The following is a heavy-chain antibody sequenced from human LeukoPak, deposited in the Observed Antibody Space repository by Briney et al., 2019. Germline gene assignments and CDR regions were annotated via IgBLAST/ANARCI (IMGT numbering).Heavy chain of an antibody. CDR3: ARGSEITMVRGVLDY. J-gene: IGHJ4*02. CDR2: ISYDGSNK. D-gene: IGHD3-10*01. Sequence: GGSLLLSCAASGFTFSSYAMHWVRQAPGKGLEWVAVISYDGSNKYYADSVKGRFTISRDNSKNTLYLQMNSLRAEDTAVYYCARGSEITMVRGVLDYWGQGTLVTASS. V-gene: IGHV3-30-3*01. CDR1: GFTFSSYA.